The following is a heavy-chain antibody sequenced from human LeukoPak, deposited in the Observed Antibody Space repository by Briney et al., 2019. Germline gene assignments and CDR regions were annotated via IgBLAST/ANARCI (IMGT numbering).Heavy chain of an antibody. CDR1: GFTFSNYW. V-gene: IGHV3-74*01. J-gene: IGHJ4*02. D-gene: IGHD3-3*01. CDR2: INTDGTGT. Sequence: PGGSLRFSCAASGFTFSNYWMHWLRQAPGKGLVWVSRINTDGTGTSYADSVKGRFTISRDNAKNTLYLQMNSLRDEDTAVYDGARHSTSIFGVVTEDYWGQGTLVTVSS. CDR3: ARHSTSIFGVVTEDY.